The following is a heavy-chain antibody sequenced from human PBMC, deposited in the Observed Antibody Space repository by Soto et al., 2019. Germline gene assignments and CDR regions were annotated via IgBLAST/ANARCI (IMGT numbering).Heavy chain of an antibody. CDR1: VGTFSSFG. Sequence: SVKVSCQASVGTFSSFGISWVRQAPGQGLEWMGGIIPVFGRPNYAQRFRGRLTITADESTNTSYMELIDLTSEYTAVYYCAREASGYDFWGQGTQVTVSS. CDR3: AREASGYDF. J-gene: IGHJ1*01. V-gene: IGHV1-69*13. D-gene: IGHD5-12*01. CDR2: IIPVFGRP.